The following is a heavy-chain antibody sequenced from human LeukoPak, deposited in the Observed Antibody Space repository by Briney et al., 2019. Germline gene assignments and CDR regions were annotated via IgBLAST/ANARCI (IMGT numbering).Heavy chain of an antibody. J-gene: IGHJ4*02. D-gene: IGHD3-22*01. CDR3: ARVRMIVVVIDY. CDR2: INHSGST. CDR1: GGSISSYY. V-gene: IGHV4-34*01. Sequence: PSETLSLTCTVSGGSISSYYWSWIRQPPGKGLEWIGEINHSGSTNYNPSLKSRVTISVDTSKNQFSLKLSSVTAADTAVYYCARVRMIVVVIDYWGQGTLVTVSS.